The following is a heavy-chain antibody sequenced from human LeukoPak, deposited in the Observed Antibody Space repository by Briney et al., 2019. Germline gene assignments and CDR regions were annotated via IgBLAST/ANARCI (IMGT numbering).Heavy chain of an antibody. J-gene: IGHJ5*02. CDR3: ARDLIAVTGTGFWFDP. CDR1: GFTFSTYA. Sequence: GGSLRLACAASGFTFSTYAIHWVRQAPGKGLEWVAVISDDGSTKYYADSVKGRFTISRDNSKNMLYLQMNSLRAEDAAVYYCARDLIAVTGTGFWFDPRGQGTLVTVSS. V-gene: IGHV3-30-3*01. CDR2: ISDDGSTK. D-gene: IGHD6-19*01.